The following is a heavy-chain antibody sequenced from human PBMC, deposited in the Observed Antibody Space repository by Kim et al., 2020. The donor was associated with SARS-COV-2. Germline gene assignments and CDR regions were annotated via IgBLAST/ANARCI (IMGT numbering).Heavy chain of an antibody. Sequence: GGSLRLSCAASGFTFSSYAMSWVRQAPGKGLEWVSAISGSGGSTYYADSVKGRFTISRDNSKNTLYLQMNSLRAEDTAVYYCAKGVRYYDILTGAFDIWGQGTMVTVSS. D-gene: IGHD3-9*01. CDR2: ISGSGGST. V-gene: IGHV3-23*01. CDR3: AKGVRYYDILTGAFDI. CDR1: GFTFSSYA. J-gene: IGHJ3*02.